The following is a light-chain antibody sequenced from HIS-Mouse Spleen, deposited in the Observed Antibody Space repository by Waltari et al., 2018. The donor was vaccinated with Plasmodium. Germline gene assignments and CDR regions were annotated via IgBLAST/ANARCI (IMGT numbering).Light chain of an antibody. CDR2: EVS. CDR1: SSDVGGYNY. CDR3: SSYAGSNNLV. Sequence: QSALTQPPSASGSPGQSVTLSCTGTSSDVGGYNYVSWYQHTPGKAPKLMIYEVSKRPSGVPDRFSGSKSGNTASLTVSGLQAEDEADYYCSSYAGSNNLVFGGGTKLTVL. V-gene: IGLV2-8*01. J-gene: IGLJ2*01.